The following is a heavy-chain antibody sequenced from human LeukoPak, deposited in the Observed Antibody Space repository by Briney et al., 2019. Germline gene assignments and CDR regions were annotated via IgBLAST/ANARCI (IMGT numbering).Heavy chain of an antibody. J-gene: IGHJ4*02. V-gene: IGHV1-69*11. CDR2: IIPILGTT. CDR3: AIEGYDFWSRYPLYYFDY. CDR1: GGTFSSHA. D-gene: IGHD3-3*01. Sequence: SVKVSCKASGGTFSSHAISWVRQAPGQGLEWMGRIIPILGTTNYAQKFQGRVTITTDESTSTAYMELSSLSSGETAVYYCAIEGYDFWSRYPLYYFDYWGQGTLVTVSS.